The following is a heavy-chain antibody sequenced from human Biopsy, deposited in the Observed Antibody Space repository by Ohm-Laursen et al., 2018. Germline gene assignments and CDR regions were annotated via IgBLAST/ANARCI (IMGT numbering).Heavy chain of an antibody. CDR1: GYSVTNDYY. D-gene: IGHD5-12*01. Sequence: SGTLSLTCAVSGYSVTNDYYWGWIRQPPGKGLEWIGNIYYDGITYYNPSLKSRVAMSVDTSKNQFSLRLTSVTAADTAVYYCARVAGGYAYYYGMDVWGQGTTVMVSS. CDR2: IYYDGIT. J-gene: IGHJ6*02. V-gene: IGHV4-38-2*01. CDR3: ARVAGGYAYYYGMDV.